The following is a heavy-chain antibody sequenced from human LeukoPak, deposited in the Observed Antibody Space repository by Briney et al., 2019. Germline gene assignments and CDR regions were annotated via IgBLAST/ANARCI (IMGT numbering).Heavy chain of an antibody. CDR2: INHSGST. CDR3: ASRRYSSGRGY. V-gene: IGHV4-34*01. J-gene: IGHJ4*02. D-gene: IGHD6-19*01. CDR1: GGSFSGYY. Sequence: MASETLSLTCAVYGGSFSGYYWSWIRQPPGKGLEWIGEINHSGSTNYNPSLKSRVTISVDTSKNQFSLKLSSVTAADTAVYYCASRRYSSGRGYWGQGTLVTVSS.